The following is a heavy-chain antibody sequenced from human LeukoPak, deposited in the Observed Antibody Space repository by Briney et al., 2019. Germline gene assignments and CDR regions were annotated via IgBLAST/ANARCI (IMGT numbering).Heavy chain of an antibody. CDR1: GFIVSSNY. V-gene: IGHV3-53*01. CDR3: ARGNSGTSYVEDYYGMDV. Sequence: PGGSLRLFCAASGFIVSSNYMTWVRQAPGKGLEWVSVIYSGGRTYYADSVKGRFTLSRDNSKNTLYLHMNSLRAEDTAVYYCARGNSGTSYVEDYYGMDVWGQGTMVTVSS. D-gene: IGHD1-26*01. J-gene: IGHJ6*02. CDR2: IYSGGRT.